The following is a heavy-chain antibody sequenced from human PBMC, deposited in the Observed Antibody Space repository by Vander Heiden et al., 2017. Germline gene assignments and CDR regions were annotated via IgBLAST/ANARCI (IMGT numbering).Heavy chain of an antibody. CDR1: GGSISSGGYY. J-gene: IGHJ4*02. CDR2: IYYSGST. CDR3: ARDAGHYYGSGSYIDY. Sequence: QVQLQESGPGLVKPSQTLSLTCTVSGGSISSGGYYWSWIRQHPGKGLEWIGYIYYSGSTYYHPSLKSRVTISVDTSKNQFSLKLSSVTAADTAVYYCARDAGHYYGSGSYIDYWGQGTLVTVSS. D-gene: IGHD3-10*01. V-gene: IGHV4-31*03.